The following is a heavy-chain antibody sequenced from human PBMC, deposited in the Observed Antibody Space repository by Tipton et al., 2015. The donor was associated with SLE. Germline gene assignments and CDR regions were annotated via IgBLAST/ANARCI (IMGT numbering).Heavy chain of an antibody. CDR3: ACLDWNYYDY. Sequence: SLRLSCSASGFTFSSYAIHWVRQAPGKGLKWVAFIRYDGSNKYYADSVKGRFTISRDNSKNTLYLQMNSLRAEDTAVYYCACLDWNYYDYWGQGTLVTVSS. CDR1: GFTFSSYA. D-gene: IGHD1-1*01. V-gene: IGHV3-30*02. CDR2: IRYDGSNK. J-gene: IGHJ4*02.